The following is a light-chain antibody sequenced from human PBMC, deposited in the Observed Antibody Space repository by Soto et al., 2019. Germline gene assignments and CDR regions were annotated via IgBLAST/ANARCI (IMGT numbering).Light chain of an antibody. CDR2: RAS. J-gene: IGKJ3*01. Sequence: EIVLTQSPGTLSLSPGERATLSCRASQTISSSFLAWYQQKPGQAPRILIYRASSRAPGIPDRFSGSGSCTDVTLTISRLEHEDFSVYYCHQFVSSPLDTFGPGTKVEIK. CDR3: HQFVSSPLDT. V-gene: IGKV3-20*01. CDR1: QTISSSF.